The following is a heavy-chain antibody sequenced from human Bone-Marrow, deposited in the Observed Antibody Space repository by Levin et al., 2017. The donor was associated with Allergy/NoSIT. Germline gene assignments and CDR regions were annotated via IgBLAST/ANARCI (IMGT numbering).Heavy chain of an antibody. V-gene: IGHV2-5*02. CDR3: AKRGSWAGNNWDTGYLDY. Sequence: SGPTLVKPTQTLTLTCTFSGFSLSSYGVGVAWVRQPPGKALEWLAVIYWDDDKRYSPSLRSRPTIPKDTSKDQVVLTMTGMYTVDTATYYCAKRGSWAGNNWDTGYLDYWGQGTLVTVSS. CDR2: IYWDDDK. J-gene: IGHJ4*02. D-gene: IGHD1-1*01. CDR1: GFSLSSYGVG.